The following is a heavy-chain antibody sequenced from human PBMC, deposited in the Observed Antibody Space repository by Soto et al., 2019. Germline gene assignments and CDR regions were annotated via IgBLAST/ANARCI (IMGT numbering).Heavy chain of an antibody. CDR3: ARENHRYYDSIGYYYGY. Sequence: QVQLVQSGAEVKKPGASVMVSCKASGYTLTNYGITWVRQAPGQGLEWMGWISADNGNTNYAQKCQGRVTMTTDPCTSTAYVELRSVRSDDTSVYYCARENHRYYDSIGYYYGYWGHGTLVTVFS. V-gene: IGHV1-18*04. CDR1: GYTLTNYG. CDR2: ISADNGNT. D-gene: IGHD3-22*01. J-gene: IGHJ4*01.